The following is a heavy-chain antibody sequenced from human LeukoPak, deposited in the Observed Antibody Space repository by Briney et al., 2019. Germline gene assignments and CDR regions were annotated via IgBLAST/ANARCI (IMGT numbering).Heavy chain of an antibody. CDR1: GDSMSDYF. J-gene: IGHJ4*02. CDR2: AADSGST. V-gene: IGHV4-59*01. D-gene: IGHD4-17*01. CDR3: AAMTTVTTYSYFFDS. Sequence: SETLSLTCTVSGDSMSDYFWTWIRQPPGKGLEWIGCAADSGSTNYNPSLKSRVTISVDSSTNHFSLRLTSVTAADTAIYYCAAMTTVTTYSYFFDSWGQGTLLTVSS.